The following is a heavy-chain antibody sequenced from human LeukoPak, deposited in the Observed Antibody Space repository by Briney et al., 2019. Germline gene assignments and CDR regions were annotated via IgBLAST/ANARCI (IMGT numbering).Heavy chain of an antibody. V-gene: IGHV3-15*01. Sequence: GGSLRLSCAASGFTFSKAWMSWVRQTPGKGLEWVGQIKSKTDGGTTDYAAPVKGRFTISRDDSKNSLYLLMNSLKTEDTAVYYCTTEDYGDYVPDYWGQGTLVTVSS. CDR3: TTEDYGDYVPDY. J-gene: IGHJ4*02. CDR2: IKSKTDGGTT. CDR1: GFTFSKAW. D-gene: IGHD4-17*01.